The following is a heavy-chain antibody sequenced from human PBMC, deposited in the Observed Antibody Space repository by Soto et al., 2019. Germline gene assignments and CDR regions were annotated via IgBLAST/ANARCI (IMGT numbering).Heavy chain of an antibody. CDR2: IYWDDDK. CDR3: AHYIATMPAGWFVL. D-gene: IGHD2-2*01. Sequence: QITLKESGPTLVKPTQTLTLTCTFSGLSLSTSGEAVGWIRQPPGKALEWLALIYWDDDKRYNPTLKTRLTITKDTSKNQVVLTLTNMDPVETATYYCAHYIATMPAGWFVLWGQGNLVTITT. V-gene: IGHV2-5*02. CDR1: GLSLSTSGEA. J-gene: IGHJ5*02.